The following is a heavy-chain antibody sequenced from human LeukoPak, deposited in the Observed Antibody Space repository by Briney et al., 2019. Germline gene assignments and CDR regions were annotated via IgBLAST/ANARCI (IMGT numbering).Heavy chain of an antibody. Sequence: SETLSLTCTVSGGSISSYYWSWIRQPPGKGLEWIGYIYYSGSTNYNPSLKSRVTISVDTSKNQFSLKLSSVAAAVTAVYYCAKKLRASGDYRLGPLDYWGQGTLVTVSS. CDR2: IYYSGST. CDR3: AKKLRASGDYRLGPLDY. CDR1: GGSISSYY. V-gene: IGHV4-59*01. D-gene: IGHD4-17*01. J-gene: IGHJ4*02.